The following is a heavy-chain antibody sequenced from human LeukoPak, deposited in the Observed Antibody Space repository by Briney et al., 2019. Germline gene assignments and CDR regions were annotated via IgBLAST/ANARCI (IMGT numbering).Heavy chain of an antibody. D-gene: IGHD4-17*01. Sequence: GGSLRPSCAASGFTFSSYSMNWVRQAPGKGLEWVSSISSSSSYIYYADSVKGRFTISRDNAKNSLYLQMNSLRAEDTAVYYCAREDYGEVNAFDIWGQGTMVTISS. V-gene: IGHV3-21*01. CDR3: AREDYGEVNAFDI. CDR2: ISSSSSYI. J-gene: IGHJ3*02. CDR1: GFTFSSYS.